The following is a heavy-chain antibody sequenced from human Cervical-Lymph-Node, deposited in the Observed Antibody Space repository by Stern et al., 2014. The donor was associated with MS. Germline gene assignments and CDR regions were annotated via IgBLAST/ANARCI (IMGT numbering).Heavy chain of an antibody. Sequence: QVQLGQSGAEVKKPGSSVKVSCKASGGTFSTYAITWVRQAPGQGLEWMGGIIPRFGITNFAQKFQGRVTTIADISTSTAYMELSSLKSEDTAVYYCARKREENLFDIWGQGTMVTVSS. CDR2: IIPRFGIT. J-gene: IGHJ3*02. CDR3: ARKREENLFDI. CDR1: GGTFSTYA. V-gene: IGHV1-69*17. D-gene: IGHD5-24*01.